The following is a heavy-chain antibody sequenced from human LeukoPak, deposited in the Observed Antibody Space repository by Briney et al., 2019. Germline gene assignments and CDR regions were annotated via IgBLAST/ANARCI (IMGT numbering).Heavy chain of an antibody. CDR1: GFTFSSYS. CDR3: ARDQGVPGIAAAGTPADY. J-gene: IGHJ4*02. V-gene: IGHV3-21*01. Sequence: PGGSLRLSCAASGFTFSSYSMNWVRQAPGKGLEWVSSISSSSSYIYYADSVKGRFTISRDNAKNSLYLQMNSLRAEDTAVYYCARDQGVPGIAAAGTPADYWGQGTLVTVSS. D-gene: IGHD6-13*01. CDR2: ISSSSSYI.